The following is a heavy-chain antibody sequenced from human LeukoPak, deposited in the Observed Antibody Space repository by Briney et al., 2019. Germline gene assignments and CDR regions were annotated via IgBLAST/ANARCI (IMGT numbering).Heavy chain of an antibody. CDR2: INSDGSEG. V-gene: IGHV3-7*03. CDR1: GFTSSGFW. J-gene: IGHJ3*01. D-gene: IGHD6-6*01. Sequence: GGSLRLSCAVSGFTSSGFWTSWSRQAPGKGLEWVASINSDGSEGYYADVVKGRFTISRDNAKDSLYLQINSLRAEDTAVYYCARSSYSSSSSVWGQGTMVTVSS. CDR3: ARSSYSSSSSV.